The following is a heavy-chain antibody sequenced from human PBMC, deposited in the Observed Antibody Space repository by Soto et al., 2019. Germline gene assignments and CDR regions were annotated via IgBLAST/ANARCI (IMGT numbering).Heavy chain of an antibody. Sequence: GGSLRLSCVASGFNFSDHYMTWIRQAPGKGLERVSSISSSGTTKEYADSVKGRFTISRDNAKNSLSLQMNSLKDDDTALYYCVREAISGHLDFWGQGTLVTVSS. D-gene: IGHD1-26*01. CDR1: GFNFSDHY. CDR3: VREAISGHLDF. J-gene: IGHJ4*02. V-gene: IGHV3-11*04. CDR2: ISSSGTTK.